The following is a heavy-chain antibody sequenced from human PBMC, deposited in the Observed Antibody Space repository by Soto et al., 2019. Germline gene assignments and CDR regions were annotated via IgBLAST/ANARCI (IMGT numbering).Heavy chain of an antibody. J-gene: IGHJ6*02. V-gene: IGHV1-69*02. CDR1: GYTFSSYT. D-gene: IGHD6-6*01. Sequence: GASVQVSCKASGYTFSSYTISWVRQAPGQGLEWMGRIIPILGIANYAQKFQGRVTITADKSTSTAYMELSSLRSEDTAVYYCAGSIDYYYYGMGVCGQGTTVTVSS. CDR3: AGSIDYYYYGMGV. CDR2: IIPILGIA.